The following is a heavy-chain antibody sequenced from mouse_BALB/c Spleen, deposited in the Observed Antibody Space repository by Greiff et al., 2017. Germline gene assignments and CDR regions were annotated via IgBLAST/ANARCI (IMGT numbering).Heavy chain of an antibody. CDR3: ARCRYGGYYAMDY. D-gene: IGHD2-14*01. Sequence: EVQLQESGPSLVKPSQTLSLTCSVTGDSITSGYWNWIRKFPGNKLEYMGYISYSGSTYYNPSLKSRISITRDTSKNQYYLQLNSVTTEDTATYYCARCRYGGYYAMDYCGQGTSVTVSS. CDR1: GDSITSGY. CDR2: ISYSGST. V-gene: IGHV3-8*02. J-gene: IGHJ4*01.